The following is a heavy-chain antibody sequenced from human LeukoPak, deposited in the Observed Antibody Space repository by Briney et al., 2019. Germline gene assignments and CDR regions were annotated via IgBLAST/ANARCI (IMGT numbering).Heavy chain of an antibody. J-gene: IGHJ4*02. Sequence: PGGSLRLSCAASGFTFSNYNMNWVCQAPGKGLEWVSSISSSNNYIYYADSVKGRFTISRDNAKNSLYLQMNSLRAEDTAVYYCARRSPNYYFDYWGQGTLVTVSS. CDR2: ISSSNNYI. V-gene: IGHV3-21*01. CDR1: GFTFSNYN. CDR3: ARRSPNYYFDY.